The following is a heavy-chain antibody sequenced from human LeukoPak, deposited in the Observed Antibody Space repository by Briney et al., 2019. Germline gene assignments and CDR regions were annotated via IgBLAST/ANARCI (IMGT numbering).Heavy chain of an antibody. CDR3: AGHCSPGTRFSWFDL. CDR1: GGSISSYY. J-gene: IGHJ5*02. D-gene: IGHD1-1*01. CDR2: IYYSGGT. V-gene: IGHV4-59*01. Sequence: ASETLSLTCTVSGGSISSYYWSWIRQPPGKGLEWIGYIYYSGGTNYNPSLKSRVTISVDTSKNQFSLGLGSVTGAEAAVYYCAGHCSPGTRFSWFDLWGWGPVVMVSS.